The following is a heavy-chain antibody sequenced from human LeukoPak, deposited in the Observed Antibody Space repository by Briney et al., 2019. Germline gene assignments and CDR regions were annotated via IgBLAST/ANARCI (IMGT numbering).Heavy chain of an antibody. CDR3: AARSGIIDYYYYMDV. Sequence: KPGGSLRLSCAASGFTFSSYSMNWVRQAPGKGLEWVSSISSSSSYIYYAGSVKGRFTISRDNSKNTLYLQMNSLRAEDTAVYYCAARSGIIDYYYYMDVWGKGTTVTVSS. J-gene: IGHJ6*03. V-gene: IGHV3-21*01. D-gene: IGHD3-10*01. CDR1: GFTFSSYS. CDR2: ISSSSSYI.